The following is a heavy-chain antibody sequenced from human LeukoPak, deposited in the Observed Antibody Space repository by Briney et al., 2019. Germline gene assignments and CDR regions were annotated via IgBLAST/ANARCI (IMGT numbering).Heavy chain of an antibody. CDR2: ISGYNDNT. CDR3: ARSGLVATHVDSQVDS. V-gene: IGHV1-18*01. J-gene: IGHJ4*02. Sequence: ASVRVSCEASGYTFGNFGITWVRQAPGQGLEWMGWISGYNDNTNYAQKLQGRVAMTTDTSTNTAYLELRSLRSDDTAVYYCARSGLVATHVDSQVDSWGQGTLVTVSS. CDR1: GYTFGNFG. D-gene: IGHD5-12*01.